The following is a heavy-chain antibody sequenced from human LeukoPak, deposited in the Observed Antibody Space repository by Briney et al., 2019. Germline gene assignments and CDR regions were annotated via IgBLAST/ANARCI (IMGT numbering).Heavy chain of an antibody. CDR3: ARVILWWEGTRAFDI. Sequence: PGGSLRLSCAASGFTFSSYSMNWVRQAPGKGLEWVSSISSSSSYIYYADSVKGRFTISRDNAKNSLYLQMNSLRAEDTAVYYCARVILWWEGTRAFDIWGQGTMVTVSS. J-gene: IGHJ3*02. V-gene: IGHV3-21*01. CDR2: ISSSSSYI. D-gene: IGHD2-21*01. CDR1: GFTFSSYS.